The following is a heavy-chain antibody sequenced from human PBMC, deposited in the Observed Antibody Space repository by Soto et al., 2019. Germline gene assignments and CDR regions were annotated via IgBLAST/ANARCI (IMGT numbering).Heavy chain of an antibody. D-gene: IGHD1-1*01. J-gene: IGHJ4*02. CDR3: ARASSVQLTRHQQY. CDR2: IHYSGST. Sequence: QVQLQESGPGLVKPSQTLSLTCTVSGGSISSGDYYWSWIRQPPGKGLEWIGYIHYSGSTYYNPSLKSRLTLSVDTSKNPFSLKLRSVTAADTAVYYCARASSVQLTRHQQYWGQGTLVTVSS. CDR1: GGSISSGDYY. V-gene: IGHV4-30-4*01.